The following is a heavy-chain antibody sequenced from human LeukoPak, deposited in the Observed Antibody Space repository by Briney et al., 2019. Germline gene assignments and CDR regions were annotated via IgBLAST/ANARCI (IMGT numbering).Heavy chain of an antibody. CDR1: SSSSYY. Sequence: SSSSYYWGWVRQAPGKGLEWVSAISGSGGSTYYADSVKGRFTISRDNSKNTLYLQMNSLRAEDTAVYYCAKGSDTAMASPFDYWGQGTLVTVSS. CDR3: AKGSDTAMASPFDY. V-gene: IGHV3-23*01. J-gene: IGHJ4*02. D-gene: IGHD5-18*01. CDR2: ISGSGGST.